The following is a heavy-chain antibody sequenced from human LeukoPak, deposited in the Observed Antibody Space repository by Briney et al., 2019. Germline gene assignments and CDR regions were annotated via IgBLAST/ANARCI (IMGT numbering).Heavy chain of an antibody. J-gene: IGHJ5*02. Sequence: GASVKVSCKASGYTFTGYYMHWVRQAPGQGLEWMGWINPNSGGTNYAQRVQGRVTMTTDTSTSTAYMELRSLRSDDTAVYYCARFFPQKWELPGKWFAPWGQGTLVTVSS. V-gene: IGHV1-2*02. CDR2: INPNSGGT. D-gene: IGHD1-26*01. CDR1: GYTFTGYY. CDR3: ARFFPQKWELPGKWFAP.